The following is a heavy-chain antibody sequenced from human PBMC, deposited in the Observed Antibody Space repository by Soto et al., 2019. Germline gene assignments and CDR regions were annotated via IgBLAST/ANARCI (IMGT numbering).Heavy chain of an antibody. Sequence: GGSLRLSCAASGFTFSSYAMSWVRQAPGKGLEWVSAISGSGGSTYYADSVKGRFTISRDNSKNTLYLQMNSLRAEDTAVYYCAKDLIHGSYSSSWYEFDYWGQGTLVTVSS. J-gene: IGHJ4*02. CDR2: ISGSGGST. D-gene: IGHD6-13*01. V-gene: IGHV3-23*01. CDR3: AKDLIHGSYSSSWYEFDY. CDR1: GFTFSSYA.